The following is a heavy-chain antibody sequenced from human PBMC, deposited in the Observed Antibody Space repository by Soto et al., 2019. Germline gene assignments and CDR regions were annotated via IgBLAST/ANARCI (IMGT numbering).Heavy chain of an antibody. V-gene: IGHV4-31*03. CDR3: AREGGYGEPIDY. Sequence: SETLSLTCTVSGDSVGSGNSFWSWIRQHPGKGLEWIGYIFYTGSTYYNPSLKSRVIISQDKSKNQFSLKVTSVTAADTAVYFCAREGGYGEPIDYWGQGILVTVSS. J-gene: IGHJ4*02. D-gene: IGHD4-17*01. CDR2: IFYTGST. CDR1: GDSVGSGNSF.